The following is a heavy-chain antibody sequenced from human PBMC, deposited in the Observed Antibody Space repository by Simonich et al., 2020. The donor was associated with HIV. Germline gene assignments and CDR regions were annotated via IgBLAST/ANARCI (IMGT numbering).Heavy chain of an antibody. CDR3: AREFVYYGSGLSPSWFDP. V-gene: IGHV4-34*01. D-gene: IGHD3-10*01. Sequence: QQWGAGLLKPSETLSLTCAVYGGSFSGYYWSWIRQPPGKGLEWIGEVNHRGSTNYNPSLKSRVTIAVDTSKNQFSLKLSSVTAADTAVYYCAREFVYYGSGLSPSWFDPWGQGTLVTVSS. CDR1: GGSFSGYY. CDR2: VNHRGST. J-gene: IGHJ5*02.